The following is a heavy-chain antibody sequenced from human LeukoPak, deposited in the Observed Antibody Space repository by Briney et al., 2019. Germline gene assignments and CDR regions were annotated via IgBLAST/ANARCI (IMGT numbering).Heavy chain of an antibody. CDR2: IFNGGST. Sequence: GGSLRLSCAASGFAVSSNHMNWVRQAPGKGLEWVSVIFNGGSTYYADSVKGRFTISRDNSKNTLYLQMNSLRAEDTAVYYCAKDPALIAAAGPEYFQHWGQGTLVTVSS. CDR3: AKDPALIAAAGPEYFQH. D-gene: IGHD6-13*01. J-gene: IGHJ1*01. V-gene: IGHV3-53*01. CDR1: GFAVSSNH.